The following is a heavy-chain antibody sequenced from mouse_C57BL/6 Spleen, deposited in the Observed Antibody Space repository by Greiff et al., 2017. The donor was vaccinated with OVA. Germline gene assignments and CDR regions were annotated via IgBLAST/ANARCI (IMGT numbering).Heavy chain of an antibody. CDR3: TGGVYFDY. J-gene: IGHJ2*01. Sequence: EVMLVESGGGLVQPGGSMKLSCVASGFTFSNYWMNWVRQSPEKGLEWVAQIRLKSDNYATHYAVSGKGRFTISRDDSKSSVYLQMNNLRAEDTGIYYCTGGVYFDYWGQGTTLTVSS. CDR1: GFTFSNYW. V-gene: IGHV6-3*01. CDR2: IRLKSDNYAT.